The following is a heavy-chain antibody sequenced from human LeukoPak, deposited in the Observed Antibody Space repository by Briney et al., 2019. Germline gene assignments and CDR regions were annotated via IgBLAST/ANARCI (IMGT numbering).Heavy chain of an antibody. CDR1: GGSISSSTYS. Sequence: KTAETLSLTCTVSGGSISSSTYSWGWIRQPPGKGLECIVTIYYSGSTNYNPSLKSRVSISVDTSKNQFSLKLSSVTAADTAVYYCASSGYSYAYRDYWGQGTLVTVSS. D-gene: IGHD5-18*01. CDR3: ASSGYSYAYRDY. CDR2: IYYSGST. J-gene: IGHJ4*02. V-gene: IGHV4-39*01.